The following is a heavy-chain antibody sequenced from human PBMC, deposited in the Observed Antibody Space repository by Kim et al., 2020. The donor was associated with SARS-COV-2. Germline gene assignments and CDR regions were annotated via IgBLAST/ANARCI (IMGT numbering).Heavy chain of an antibody. CDR3: AKDKAYYDFWSGSGYYYYGMDV. D-gene: IGHD3-3*01. Sequence: GGSLRLSCAASGFTFSSYGMHWVRQAPGKGLEWVAVISYDGSNKYYADSVKGRFTISRDNSKNTLYLQMNSLRAEDTAVYYCAKDKAYYDFWSGSGYYYYGMDVWGQGTTVTVSS. CDR2: ISYDGSNK. CDR1: GFTFSSYG. V-gene: IGHV3-30*18. J-gene: IGHJ6*02.